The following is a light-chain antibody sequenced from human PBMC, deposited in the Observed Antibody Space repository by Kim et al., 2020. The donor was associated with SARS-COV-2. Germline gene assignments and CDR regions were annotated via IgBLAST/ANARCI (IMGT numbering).Light chain of an antibody. V-gene: IGLV3-21*04. CDR2: YDS. CDR1: NIGNKS. Sequence: PGKEARNTCGGDNIGNKSVHWYQQKPGQAPVLVIYYDSDRPSGIPERFSGSNSGNTATLTISRVEAGDEADYYCQVWDSSSDHHVVFGGGTQLTVL. J-gene: IGLJ2*01. CDR3: QVWDSSSDHHVV.